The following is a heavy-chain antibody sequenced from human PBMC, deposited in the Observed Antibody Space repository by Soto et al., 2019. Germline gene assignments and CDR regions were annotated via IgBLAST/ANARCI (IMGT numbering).Heavy chain of an antibody. D-gene: IGHD2-2*01. CDR3: AKGPYCTSTSCYRLSPLSPFDP. CDR2: ISARGGGT. Sequence: GGSLRLSCAASGFTFSTYLMSWVRQAPGKGLEWVSGISARGGGTYYADSVKGRFTISRDNSKDTLYLQMNSLRAEDTAVYYCAKGPYCTSTSCYRLSPLSPFDPWGQGTLVTVSS. J-gene: IGHJ5*02. V-gene: IGHV3-23*01. CDR1: GFTFSTYL.